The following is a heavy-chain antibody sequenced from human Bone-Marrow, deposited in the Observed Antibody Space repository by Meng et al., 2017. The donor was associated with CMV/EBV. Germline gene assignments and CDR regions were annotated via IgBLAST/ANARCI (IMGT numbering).Heavy chain of an antibody. CDR2: ISPNSGGT. D-gene: IGHD3/OR15-3a*01. CDR3: ARGLGLAALDY. Sequence: ASVKVSCKASGYTFTGYYMHWVRQAPGQGLEWMGWISPNSGGTNYAQKFQGRVTMTRDKSISTAYLQWSSLKASDTAMYYCARGLGLAALDYWGQGTLVTVSS. J-gene: IGHJ4*02. CDR1: GYTFTGYY. V-gene: IGHV1-2*02.